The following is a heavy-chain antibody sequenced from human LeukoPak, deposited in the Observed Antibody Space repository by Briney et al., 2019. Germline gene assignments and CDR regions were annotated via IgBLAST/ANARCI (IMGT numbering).Heavy chain of an antibody. D-gene: IGHD4-17*01. Sequence: PSQTLFLTCTVSGGSISSGYYWGWIRQPPGKGLEWIGSIYHSGSTYYNPSLKSRVTISVDTSKNQFSLKLSSVTAADTAVYYCARVGVFEYIIRDYGDYQIDYWGQGTLVTVSS. J-gene: IGHJ4*02. CDR1: GGSISSGYY. CDR2: IYHSGST. CDR3: ARVGVFEYIIRDYGDYQIDY. V-gene: IGHV4-38-2*02.